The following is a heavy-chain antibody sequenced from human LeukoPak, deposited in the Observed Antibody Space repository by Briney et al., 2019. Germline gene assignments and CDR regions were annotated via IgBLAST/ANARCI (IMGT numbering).Heavy chain of an antibody. CDR1: GFTFSSYW. J-gene: IGHJ4*02. V-gene: IGHV3-7*01. CDR2: IKHDASEK. Sequence: PGGSLRLSCAASGFTFSSYWMSWVRQAPGKGLEWVANIKHDASEKYFMESLKGRFTISRDNAKNSLYLQMNSLRAEDTAVYYCARDKYSDWGQGTLVTVSS. CDR3: ARDKYSD. D-gene: IGHD2/OR15-2a*01.